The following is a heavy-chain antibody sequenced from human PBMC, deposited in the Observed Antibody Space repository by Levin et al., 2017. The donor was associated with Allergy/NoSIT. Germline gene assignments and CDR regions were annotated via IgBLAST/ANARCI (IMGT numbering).Heavy chain of an antibody. D-gene: IGHD3-10*01. J-gene: IGHJ4*02. Sequence: KVSCKGSGYSFTSYWISWVRQMPGKGLEWMGRIDPSDSYTNYSPSFQGHVTISADKSISTAYLQWSSLKASDTAMYYCARQAGYYGSGDYWGQGTLVTVSS. CDR1: GYSFTSYW. CDR3: ARQAGYYGSGDY. V-gene: IGHV5-10-1*01. CDR2: IDPSDSYT.